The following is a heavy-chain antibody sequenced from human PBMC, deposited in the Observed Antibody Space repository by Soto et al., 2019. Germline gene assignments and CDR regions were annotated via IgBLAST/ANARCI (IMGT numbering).Heavy chain of an antibody. V-gene: IGHV1-3*01. J-gene: IGHJ6*02. CDR3: ARDRYYDRSVIYSYYFYAMDV. CDR2: VNPDNGVT. D-gene: IGHD3-22*01. CDR1: GYIFTTYS. Sequence: QVQLVQSGAEVKKPGASVKVSCKASGYIFTTYSMHWVRQAPGQRLEWMGWVNPDNGVTRYSQKFLGRVTITTATSASTAYMELSSLRSEDTAVYYCARDRYYDRSVIYSYYFYAMDVWGQGTTVTVSS.